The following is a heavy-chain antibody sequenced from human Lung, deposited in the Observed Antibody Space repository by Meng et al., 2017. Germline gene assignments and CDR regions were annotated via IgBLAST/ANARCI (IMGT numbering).Heavy chain of an antibody. CDR3: ARGPTTMAHDFDY. D-gene: IGHD4-11*01. CDR1: GGSFSDYY. J-gene: IGHJ4*02. Sequence: QGRLRQWAAGLLKPSETLSLTCVASGGSFSDYYWSWIRQPPGKGLEWIGEINHSGSTNYNPSLESRATISVDTSQNNLSLKLSSVTAADSAVYYCARGPTTMAHDFDYWGQGTLVTVSS. CDR2: INHSGST. V-gene: IGHV4-34*01.